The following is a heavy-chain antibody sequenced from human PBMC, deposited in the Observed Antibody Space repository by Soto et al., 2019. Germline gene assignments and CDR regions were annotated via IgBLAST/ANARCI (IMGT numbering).Heavy chain of an antibody. CDR3: AKDGSRERWLQGYFDY. Sequence: QVQLVESGGGVVQPGRSLRLSCAASGFTFSSYGMHWVRQAPGKGLEWVAVISYDGSNKYYADSVKGRFTISRDNSKNTLYLQMNSLRAEDTAVYYCAKDGSRERWLQGYFDYWGQGTLVTVSS. J-gene: IGHJ4*02. CDR2: ISYDGSNK. D-gene: IGHD5-12*01. V-gene: IGHV3-30*18. CDR1: GFTFSSYG.